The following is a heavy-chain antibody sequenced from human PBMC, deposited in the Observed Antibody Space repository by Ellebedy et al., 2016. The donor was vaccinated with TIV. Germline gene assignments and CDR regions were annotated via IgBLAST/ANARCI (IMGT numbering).Heavy chain of an antibody. CDR1: GFTFSSYE. CDR2: INWNGGST. CDR3: ACGIAAAKT. D-gene: IGHD6-25*01. J-gene: IGHJ4*02. Sequence: GESLKISCAASGFTFSSYEMSWVRQAPGKGLEWVSGINWNGGSTGYADSVKGRFTISRDSAKNSLYLQMNSLRVEDTALYYCACGIAAAKTWGQGTLVTVSS. V-gene: IGHV3-20*04.